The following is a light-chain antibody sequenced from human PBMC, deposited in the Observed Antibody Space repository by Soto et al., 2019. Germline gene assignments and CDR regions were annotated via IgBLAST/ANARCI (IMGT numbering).Light chain of an antibody. CDR3: QQYDSSPPIT. J-gene: IGKJ5*01. CDR1: QSVSSRF. CDR2: GAS. V-gene: IGKV3-20*01. Sequence: EIVLTQSPGTLSLSPGERATLSCRASQSVSSRFLAWYQQKPGQAPRLLMYGASSRATGIPDRFSGTGSGTDFTLTISRLEPEDFAVYYCQQYDSSPPITFGQGTRLEI.